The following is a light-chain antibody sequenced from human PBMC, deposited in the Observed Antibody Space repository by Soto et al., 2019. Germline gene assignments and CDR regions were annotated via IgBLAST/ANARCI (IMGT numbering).Light chain of an antibody. J-gene: IGKJ1*01. Sequence: LVLTQSPGTLSLSPGERATLSCSASQAVHSRYLSWYQQKVGQAPRLLIYGASTRATDIPARFSGSGSGTEFTLTISSLQSEDFAEYHCQQYNNWPQTFGQGTKVDIK. CDR3: QQYNNWPQT. CDR1: QAVHSRY. V-gene: IGKV3-15*01. CDR2: GAS.